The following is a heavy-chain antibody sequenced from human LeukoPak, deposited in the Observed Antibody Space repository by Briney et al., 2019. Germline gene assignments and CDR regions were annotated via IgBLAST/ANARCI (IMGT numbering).Heavy chain of an antibody. V-gene: IGHV1-69*06. Sequence: SVKVSCKASGGTFSSYDISWVRKAPGQGLEWMGGIIPIFGTANYAQKFQGRVTITADKSTSTAYMELSSLRSEDTAVYYCARVGWNGYPEARTYYFDYWGQGTLVTVSS. CDR3: ARVGWNGYPEARTYYFDY. J-gene: IGHJ4*02. CDR2: IIPIFGTA. CDR1: GGTFSSYD. D-gene: IGHD1-1*01.